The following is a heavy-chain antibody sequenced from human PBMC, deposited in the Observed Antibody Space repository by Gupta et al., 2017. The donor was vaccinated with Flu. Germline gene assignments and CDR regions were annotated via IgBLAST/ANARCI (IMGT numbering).Heavy chain of an antibody. D-gene: IGHD2-15*01. Sequence: QAPGQGLEWMGIINPSDSSTSYAQKFQGRVTMTRDTSTSTVYMELSSLRSEGTAVYYCARGICSGGSCYSDYWGQGTLVTVSS. CDR3: ARGICSGGSCYSDY. V-gene: IGHV1-46*03. J-gene: IGHJ4*03. CDR2: INPSDSST.